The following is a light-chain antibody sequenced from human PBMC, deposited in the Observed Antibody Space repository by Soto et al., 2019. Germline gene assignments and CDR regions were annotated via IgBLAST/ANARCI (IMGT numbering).Light chain of an antibody. V-gene: IGKV3-20*01. CDR2: GAS. J-gene: IGKJ3*01. CDR3: QQYGSSPLFT. CDR1: QSVSSSY. Sequence: EIVLTQSPGTLSLTRGERATLSCRASQSVSSSYLAWYQQKPGQAPRLLMYGASSRATGIPDRFSGSGSGTDFTLTINRLEPEDFAVYYCQQYGSSPLFTFGPGTKVDIK.